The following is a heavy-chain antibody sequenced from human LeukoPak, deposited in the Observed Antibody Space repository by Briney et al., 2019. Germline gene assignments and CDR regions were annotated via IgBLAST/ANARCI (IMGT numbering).Heavy chain of an antibody. CDR3: ARAIGYSSGWYHFPYYMDV. J-gene: IGHJ6*03. V-gene: IGHV3-21*01. CDR2: ISSSSSYI. D-gene: IGHD6-19*01. CDR1: GFTFSSYS. Sequence: GGSLRLSCAASGFTFSSYSMNWVRQAPGKGLEWVSSISSSSSYIYYADSVKGRFTISRDNAKNSLYLQMNSLRAEDTAVYYCARAIGYSSGWYHFPYYMDVWGKGTTVTVSS.